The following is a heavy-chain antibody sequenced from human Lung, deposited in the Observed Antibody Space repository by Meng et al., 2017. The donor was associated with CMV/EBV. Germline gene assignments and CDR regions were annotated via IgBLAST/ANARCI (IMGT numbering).Heavy chain of an antibody. V-gene: IGHV4-59*01. CDR3: ARGRDDDISLGYYYNRGFDV. J-gene: IGHJ6*02. Sequence: SXTXSLXCTVSGGSITSYYWNWIRQPPGKKLEWIGDIPHSGTSSYNPSLKSRVIITVDTSRNQFSLKLTSVAAADTAVYFCARGRDDDISLGYYYNRGFDVWXRGATVTVSS. CDR2: IPHSGTS. D-gene: IGHD3-22*01. CDR1: GGSITSYY.